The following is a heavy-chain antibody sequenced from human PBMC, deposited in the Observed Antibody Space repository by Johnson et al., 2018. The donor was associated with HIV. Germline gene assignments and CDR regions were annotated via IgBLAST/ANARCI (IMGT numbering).Heavy chain of an antibody. CDR1: GFTFDDYG. J-gene: IGHJ3*02. V-gene: IGHV3-20*04. CDR2: INWNGGST. D-gene: IGHD3-10*01. CDR3: ARDPDPFREYHGDAFDI. Sequence: MQLVESGGGVVQPGGSLRLSCAASGFTFDDYGMSWVRQAPGKGLEWVSGINWNGGSTGYADSVKGRFTISRDSSKDTLYVQMNSLRGEDTAVYYCARDPDPFREYHGDAFDIWGQWTVVTVSS.